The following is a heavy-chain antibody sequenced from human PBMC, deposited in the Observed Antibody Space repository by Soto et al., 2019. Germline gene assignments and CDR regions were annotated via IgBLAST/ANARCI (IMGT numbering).Heavy chain of an antibody. J-gene: IGHJ5*02. D-gene: IGHD2-15*01. CDR3: ARGGPVRISAAFNWFDP. CDR2: IIPIFDTP. V-gene: IGHV1-69*06. CDR1: GGLFSSYS. Sequence: QVQLVQSGAEVKKPGSSVKVSCKASGGLFSSYSISWVRQAPGQGLEWMGGIIPIFDTPNYAQKFQGRVTITADKSTSTAYMELSRLTSKDTAVYYCARGGPVRISAAFNWFDPWGQGTLVTVSS.